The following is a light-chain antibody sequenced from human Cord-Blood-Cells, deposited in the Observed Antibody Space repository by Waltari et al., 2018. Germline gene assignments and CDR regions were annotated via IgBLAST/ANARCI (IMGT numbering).Light chain of an antibody. J-gene: IGKJ1*01. V-gene: IGKV1-39*01. CDR2: AAS. Sequence: DIQMTQSPSSLSASVGDRVTITCRASQSISSYLNWYQQKPGKAPKLLIYAASSLQSGCPSMFSGSGSGTDFTITISSLQPEDFATYYCQQSYSTPWTFGQGTKVEIK. CDR3: QQSYSTPWT. CDR1: QSISSY.